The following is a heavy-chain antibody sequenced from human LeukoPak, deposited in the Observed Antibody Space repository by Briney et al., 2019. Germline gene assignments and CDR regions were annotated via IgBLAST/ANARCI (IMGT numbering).Heavy chain of an antibody. CDR3: ARAVETYYDFWSGYHY. D-gene: IGHD3-3*01. Sequence: VASVKVSCKASGYTFTGYYMHWVRQAPGQGLEWMGWINPNSGGTNYAQKFQGRVTMTRDTSISTAYMELSRLRSDDTAVYYRARAVETYYDFWSGYHYWGQGTLVTVSS. J-gene: IGHJ4*02. V-gene: IGHV1-2*02. CDR1: GYTFTGYY. CDR2: INPNSGGT.